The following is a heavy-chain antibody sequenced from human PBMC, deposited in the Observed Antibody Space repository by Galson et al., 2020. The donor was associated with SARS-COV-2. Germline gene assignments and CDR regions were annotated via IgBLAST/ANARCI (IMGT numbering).Heavy chain of an antibody. J-gene: IGHJ6*02. Sequence: SETLSLTCNVSGGSISSSRYYSGWTRPPPGQGLERIGSISYRTSTPSTPSLKSRVTISVDTSKNKFSLKLSSVTAGDTAVYYGARDGVVPSWYYYFGMDVWGQGTTVTVSS. V-gene: IGHV4-39*07. CDR1: GGSISSSRYY. CDR3: ARDGVVPSWYYYFGMDV. D-gene: IGHD2-15*01. CDR2: ISYRTST.